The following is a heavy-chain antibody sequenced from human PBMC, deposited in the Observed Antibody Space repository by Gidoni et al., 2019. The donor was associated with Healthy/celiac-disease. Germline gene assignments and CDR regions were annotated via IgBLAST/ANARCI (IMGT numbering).Heavy chain of an antibody. J-gene: IGHJ6*02. CDR1: GFTFSSYA. Sequence: EVQLLESGGGLVQPGGSLRLSCAASGFTFSSYAMSWVRQAPGKGLEWVSAISGSGGSTYYADSVKGRFTISRDNSKNTLYLQMNSLRAEDTAVYYCAKALDLGYCSSTSCPNYYYYGMDVWGQGTTVTVSS. V-gene: IGHV3-23*01. CDR3: AKALDLGYCSSTSCPNYYYYGMDV. D-gene: IGHD2-2*01. CDR2: ISGSGGST.